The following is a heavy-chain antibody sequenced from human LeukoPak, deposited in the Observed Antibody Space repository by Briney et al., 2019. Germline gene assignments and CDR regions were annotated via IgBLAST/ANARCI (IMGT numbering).Heavy chain of an antibody. D-gene: IGHD5-24*01. V-gene: IGHV3-21*04. Sequence: GGSLRLSCAASGFTFSSYSMNWVRQAPGKGLEWVSSISSSSSYIYYADSVKGRFTISRDNSKNTVYLQMNSLRAEDTAVYYCAKDDGWLQYNYWGQGTLVTVSS. CDR3: AKDDGWLQYNY. J-gene: IGHJ4*02. CDR2: ISSSSSYI. CDR1: GFTFSSYS.